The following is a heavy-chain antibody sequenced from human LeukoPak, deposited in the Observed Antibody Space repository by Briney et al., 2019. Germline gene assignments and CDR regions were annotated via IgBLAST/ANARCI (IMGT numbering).Heavy chain of an antibody. CDR2: ISGSGGST. Sequence: PGGSLRLSCAASGFTFSSYAMSWVRQAPGKGLEWVSAISGSGGSTYYADSVKGRFTISRDNSKNTLYLQMNSLRAEDMALYYCAKGRGLSYDYGVDYWGQGTLVTVSS. D-gene: IGHD4-17*01. J-gene: IGHJ4*02. CDR3: AKGRGLSYDYGVDY. V-gene: IGHV3-23*01. CDR1: GFTFSSYA.